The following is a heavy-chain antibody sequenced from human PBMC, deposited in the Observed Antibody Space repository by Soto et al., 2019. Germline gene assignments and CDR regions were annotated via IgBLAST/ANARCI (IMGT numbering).Heavy chain of an antibody. CDR2: ISGSGGST. CDR1: GFTFSSDA. D-gene: IGHD3-10*01. CDR3: AKDQYYGSGSYYYFDY. V-gene: IGHV3-23*01. Sequence: EVQLLESGGGLVQPGGSLRLSCAASGFTFSSDAMSWVRQAPGKGLEWVSAISGSGGSTYYADSVKGRFTISRDNSKNTLYLQMNSLRAEDTAVYYCAKDQYYGSGSYYYFDYWGQGTLVTVSS. J-gene: IGHJ4*02.